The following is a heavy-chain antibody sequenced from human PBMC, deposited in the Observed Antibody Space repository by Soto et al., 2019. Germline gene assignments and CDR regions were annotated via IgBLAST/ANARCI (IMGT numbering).Heavy chain of an antibody. CDR3: ARVDFWSGYYTGWFDP. D-gene: IGHD3-3*01. CDR2: INPNSGGT. Sequence: ASVKVSCKASGYTFTGYYMHWVRQAPGQGLEWMGWINPNSGGTNYAQKFQGWVTMTRDTSISTAYMELSRLRSDDTALYYCARVDFWSGYYTGWFDPWGQGTLVTVSS. V-gene: IGHV1-2*04. CDR1: GYTFTGYY. J-gene: IGHJ5*02.